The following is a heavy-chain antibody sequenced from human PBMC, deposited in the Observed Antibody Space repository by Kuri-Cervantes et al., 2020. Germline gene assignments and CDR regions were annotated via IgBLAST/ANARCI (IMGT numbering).Heavy chain of an antibody. CDR3: AKEFSYGYFSAFDI. J-gene: IGHJ3*02. V-gene: IGHV3-30*18. Sequence: LSLTCAASGFKFSSFGIHWVRQAPGKGLEWVAVISYDGSNKYYADSVKGRFTISRDNSKNTLYLQMNSLRAEDTAVYSCAKEFSYGYFSAFDIWGQGTMVTVSS. CDR1: GFKFSSFG. CDR2: ISYDGSNK. D-gene: IGHD5-18*01.